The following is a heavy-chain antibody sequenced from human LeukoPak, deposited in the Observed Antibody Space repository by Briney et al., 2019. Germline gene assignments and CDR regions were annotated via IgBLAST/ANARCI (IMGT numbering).Heavy chain of an antibody. Sequence: SVKVSCKASGGTFRSYGISWVRQAPGQGLEWMGRIIPIFRTPNYAQKFQGRLTITADESTSSVYMELSSLRSEDTAVYYCARESLPGWASPFDYWGQGTLVTVSS. CDR3: ARESLPGWASPFDY. D-gene: IGHD3-16*01. CDR1: GGTFRSYG. CDR2: IIPIFRTP. V-gene: IGHV1-69*13. J-gene: IGHJ4*02.